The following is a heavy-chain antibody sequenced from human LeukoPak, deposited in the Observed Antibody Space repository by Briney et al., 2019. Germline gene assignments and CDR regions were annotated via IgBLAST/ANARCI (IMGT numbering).Heavy chain of an antibody. Sequence: PGRSLRLPCAASGFTFSSYGMHWVRQAPGKGLEWVAVIWYDGSNKYYADSVKGRFTISRDNSKNTLYLQMNSLRAEDTAVYYCAKPPRGYSSGWDPFDYWGQGTLVTVSS. CDR1: GFTFSSYG. J-gene: IGHJ4*02. CDR2: IWYDGSNK. V-gene: IGHV3-33*06. D-gene: IGHD6-19*01. CDR3: AKPPRGYSSGWDPFDY.